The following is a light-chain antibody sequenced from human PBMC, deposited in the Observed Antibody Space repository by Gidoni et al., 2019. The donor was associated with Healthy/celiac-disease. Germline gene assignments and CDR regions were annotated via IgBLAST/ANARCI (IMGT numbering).Light chain of an antibody. J-gene: IGLJ1*01. CDR2: EVS. CDR3: SSYPSSSTYV. CDR1: SSDVGGYNY. V-gene: IGLV2-14*01. Sequence: SPGQSITISCTGTSSDVGGYNYVSWYQQHPGKAPKLMIYEVSNRPSGVSNRFSGSKSGNTASLTISGLQAEDEADYYCSSYPSSSTYVFGTGTKVTVL.